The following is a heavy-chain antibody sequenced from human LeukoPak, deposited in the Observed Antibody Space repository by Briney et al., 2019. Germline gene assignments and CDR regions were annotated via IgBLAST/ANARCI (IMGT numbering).Heavy chain of an antibody. D-gene: IGHD6-6*01. CDR2: IYYSGST. V-gene: IGHV4-39*01. J-gene: IGHJ4*02. Sequence: SETLSLTCTVTGGSISSSSYYWGWIRQPPGKGLEWIGSIYYSGSTYYNPSLKSRVTISVDASKNQFSLKVSSVSPADTAVYYCARGEIYSSSSFYRLDYWGQGTLVTVSS. CDR1: GGSISSSSYY. CDR3: ARGEIYSSSSFYRLDY.